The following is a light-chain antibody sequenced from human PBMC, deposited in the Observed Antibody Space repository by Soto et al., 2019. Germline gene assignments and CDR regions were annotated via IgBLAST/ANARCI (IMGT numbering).Light chain of an antibody. J-gene: IGLJ3*02. CDR1: SSDVGSYNR. CDR3: SSYTSSSTWV. V-gene: IGLV2-18*02. CDR2: EVS. Sequence: QSALTQPPSVSGSPGQSVTISCTGTSSDVGSYNRVSWYQQPPGTAPKLMIYEVSNRPSGVPDRFSGSKSGNTASLTISGXXXXDEADYYCSSYTSSSTWVFGGGTKVTVL.